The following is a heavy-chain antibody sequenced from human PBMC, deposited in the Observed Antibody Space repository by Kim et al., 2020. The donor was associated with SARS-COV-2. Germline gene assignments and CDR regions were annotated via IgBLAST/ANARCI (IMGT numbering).Heavy chain of an antibody. J-gene: IGHJ6*03. V-gene: IGHV3-23*01. Sequence: ANSVKGRFTTSRDNSKNTLYLSMNGLRAEDTAVYYCAKEARDRGLFYMDVWGKGTTVTVSS. CDR3: AKEARDRGLFYMDV.